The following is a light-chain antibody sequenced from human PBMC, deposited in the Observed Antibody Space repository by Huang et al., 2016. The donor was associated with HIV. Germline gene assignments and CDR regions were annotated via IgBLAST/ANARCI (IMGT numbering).Light chain of an antibody. J-gene: IGKJ2*01. Sequence: IVMTQTPLSLSVTPGQSASISCKSSQSLLQSDGKTYLCWYLQRPGQSPQALMYEVSSRFSGVPDRFSGSGSGTDFTLRISRVEAEDFGIYYCMQGLQLPYTFGQGTRLDIK. CDR1: QSLLQSDGKTY. CDR3: MQGLQLPYT. CDR2: EVS. V-gene: IGKV2-29*02.